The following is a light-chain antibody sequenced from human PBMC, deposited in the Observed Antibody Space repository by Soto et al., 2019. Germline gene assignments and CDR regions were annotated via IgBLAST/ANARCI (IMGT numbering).Light chain of an antibody. J-gene: IGKJ5*01. Sequence: EIVLTQSPCILSLSPGERASLSCGVSQSISSSFLAWYQQKPGQAPRLLIYGASSRATGIPDRFSGTGSETDFTLTISRLEPEDFAVYYCKQYDNSPITFGQGTRLEIK. CDR3: KQYDNSPIT. V-gene: IGKV3-20*01. CDR2: GAS. CDR1: QSISSSF.